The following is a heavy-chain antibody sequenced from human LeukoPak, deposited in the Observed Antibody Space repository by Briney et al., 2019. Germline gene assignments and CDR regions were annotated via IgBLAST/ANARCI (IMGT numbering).Heavy chain of an antibody. CDR1: GGSISSYY. CDR3: ARVVDCSSTSCYLDAFDI. Sequence: PSETLSLTCTVSGGSISSYYWSWIRQPAGKGLEWIGRIYTSGSTNYNPSLKSRVTISVDTSKNQFSLKLSSVTAADTAVYYCARVVDCSSTSCYLDAFDIWGQGTMVTVSS. D-gene: IGHD2-2*01. J-gene: IGHJ3*02. CDR2: IYTSGST. V-gene: IGHV4-4*07.